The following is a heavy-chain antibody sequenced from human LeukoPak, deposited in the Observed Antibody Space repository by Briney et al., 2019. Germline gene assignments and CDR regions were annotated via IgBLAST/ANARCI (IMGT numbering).Heavy chain of an antibody. CDR3: ARAPRRNSGYYDDY. J-gene: IGHJ4*02. CDR1: GYTFTSYG. D-gene: IGHD3-22*01. Sequence: ASVKVSCKASGYTFTSYGISWVRQAPGQGLEWMGWISAYNGSTNYAQKLQGRVTMTTDTSTSTAYMELRSLRSDDTAVYYCARAPRRNSGYYDDYWGQGTLVTVSS. CDR2: ISAYNGST. V-gene: IGHV1-18*01.